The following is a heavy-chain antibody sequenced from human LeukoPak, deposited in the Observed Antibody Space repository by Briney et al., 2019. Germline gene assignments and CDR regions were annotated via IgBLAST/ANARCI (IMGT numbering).Heavy chain of an antibody. CDR2: ISSNSRYI. J-gene: IGHJ6*03. CDR3: ARGRYASGNYYTDYYYFYMDV. CDR1: GFTFSTYS. D-gene: IGHD3-10*01. Sequence: GSLRLSCAASGFTFSTYSMSWVRQAPGKGLEWVSSISSNSRYIYYADSMRGRFTISRDNAKNSLYLEMNSLRADDTALYYCARGRYASGNYYTDYYYFYMDVWGKGTTVTVSS. V-gene: IGHV3-21*04.